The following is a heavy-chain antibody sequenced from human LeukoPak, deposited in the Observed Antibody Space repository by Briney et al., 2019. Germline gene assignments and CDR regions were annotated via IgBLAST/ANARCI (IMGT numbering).Heavy chain of an antibody. V-gene: IGHV4-4*09. J-gene: IGHJ6*03. CDR2: IHTSGST. Sequence: PSETLSLTCTVSSASISGYYWSWLRQPPGKELEWIGYIHTSGSTRFNPSLQSRVTLSFDTSKDQFSLKLTSLTAADTAVYYCARHLSSTSYPFYYYLDVWGKGTTVTVSS. CDR1: SASISGYY. CDR3: ARHLSSTSYPFYYYLDV. D-gene: IGHD2-2*02.